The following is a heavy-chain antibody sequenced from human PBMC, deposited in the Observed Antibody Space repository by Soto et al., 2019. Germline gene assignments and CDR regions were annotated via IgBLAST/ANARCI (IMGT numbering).Heavy chain of an antibody. D-gene: IGHD3-10*01. CDR1: GFTFSNYW. V-gene: IGHV3-7*05. J-gene: IGHJ4*02. CDR3: ARAGSENDY. CDR2: IKQDGSER. Sequence: EVQLVESGGGLVQPGGSLRLSCAASGFTFSNYWMSWVRQAPGKGLEWVANIKQDGSERNYVDSVKGRFTISRDNAKNSLYLQLNSLRAADTAVYYCARAGSENDYWGQGTLVTVSS.